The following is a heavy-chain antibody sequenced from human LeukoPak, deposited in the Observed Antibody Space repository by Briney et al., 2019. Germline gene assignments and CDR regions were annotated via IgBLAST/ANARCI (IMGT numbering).Heavy chain of an antibody. J-gene: IGHJ4*02. V-gene: IGHV3-74*01. CDR3: ARGSTGYSSSWYNY. CDR2: INSDGSYT. CDR1: GFTFSSYW. Sequence: GGSLRLSCAASGFTFSSYWMHWVRQAPGEGLVWVSRINSDGSYTSCADSVKGRFTISRDNAKNTLYLQMNSLRAEDTAVYYCARGSTGYSSSWYNYWGQGTLVTVSS. D-gene: IGHD6-13*01.